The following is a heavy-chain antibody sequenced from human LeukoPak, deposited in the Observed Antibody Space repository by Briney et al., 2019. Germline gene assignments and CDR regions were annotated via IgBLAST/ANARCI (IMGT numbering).Heavy chain of an antibody. V-gene: IGHV3-7*01. Sequence: GGSLRLSCAASGFTFSSYWMSWVRQAPGKGLEWVANIKQDGSEKYYVDSVKGRFTIPRDNAKNSLYLQMNSLRAEDTAVYYCARGPNIVVVPAARFNYMDVWGKGTTVTVSS. D-gene: IGHD2-2*01. CDR3: ARGPNIVVVPAARFNYMDV. CDR1: GFTFSSYW. J-gene: IGHJ6*03. CDR2: IKQDGSEK.